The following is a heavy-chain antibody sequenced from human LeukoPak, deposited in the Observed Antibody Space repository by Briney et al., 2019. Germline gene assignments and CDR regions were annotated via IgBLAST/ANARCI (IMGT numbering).Heavy chain of an antibody. V-gene: IGHV1-2*04. J-gene: IGHJ3*02. CDR1: GYTFTGYY. Sequence: ASEKVSCKASGYTFTGYYMHWVRQAPGQGLEWVGWINPNSGGTNYAQKFQGWVTMTRDTSISTAYMELSRLTSDDTAVYYCARGGYSIAAAGSYAFDIWGQGTMVTVSS. CDR3: ARGGYSIAAAGSYAFDI. D-gene: IGHD6-13*01. CDR2: INPNSGGT.